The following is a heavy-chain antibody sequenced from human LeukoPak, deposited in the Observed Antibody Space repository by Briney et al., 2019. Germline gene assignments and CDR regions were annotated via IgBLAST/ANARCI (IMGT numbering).Heavy chain of an antibody. D-gene: IGHD3-16*01. CDR1: GGTFSSYA. V-gene: IGHV1-69*06. CDR3: VRTLGAVLDSTYWFDP. J-gene: IGHJ5*02. Sequence: ASVKVSCEASGGTFSSYAISWVRQAPGQGLEWMGGIIPIFGTANYAQKFQGRVTITADKSTSTAYMELSSLRSEDTAVYYCVRTLGAVLDSTYWFDPWGQGTLVTVSS. CDR2: IIPIFGTA.